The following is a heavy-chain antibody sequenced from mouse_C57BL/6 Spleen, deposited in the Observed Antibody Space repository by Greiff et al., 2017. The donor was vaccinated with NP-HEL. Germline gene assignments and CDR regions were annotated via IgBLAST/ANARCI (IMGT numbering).Heavy chain of an antibody. CDR3: AISNREIYYGSSFDY. J-gene: IGHJ2*01. Sequence: QVQLQQPGAELVKPGASVKVSCKASGYTFTSYWMHWVKQRPGQGLEWIGRIHPSDSDTNYNQKFKGKATLTVDKSSSTAYMHLSSLTSEDSAFYYCAISNREIYYGSSFDYWGQGTTLTVSS. CDR1: GYTFTSYW. CDR2: IHPSDSDT. D-gene: IGHD1-1*01. V-gene: IGHV1-74*01.